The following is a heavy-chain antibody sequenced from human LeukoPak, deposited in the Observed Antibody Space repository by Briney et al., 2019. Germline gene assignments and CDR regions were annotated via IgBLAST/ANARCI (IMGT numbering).Heavy chain of an antibody. Sequence: PPETLSLTCTVSGGSISSYYWSWIRQPPGKGLEWIGYIYYSGSTNYNPSLKSRVTISVDTSKNQFSLKLSSVTAADTAVYYCARVQKGYYYGSGTLDYWGQGTLVTVSS. CDR2: IYYSGST. D-gene: IGHD3-10*01. CDR3: ARVQKGYYYGSGTLDY. V-gene: IGHV4-59*01. CDR1: GGSISSYY. J-gene: IGHJ4*02.